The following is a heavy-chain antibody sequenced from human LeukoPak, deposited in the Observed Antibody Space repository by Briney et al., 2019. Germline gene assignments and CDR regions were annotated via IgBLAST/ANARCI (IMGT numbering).Heavy chain of an antibody. CDR1: GGSISSSSYY. Sequence: PSETLSLTGTVSGGSISSSSYYWGWIRQPPGKGLEWIGSIYYSGSTYYNPSLKSRVTISVDTSKNQFSLKLSSVTAADTAVYYCASHYYDSSGYFGAFDIWGQGTMVTVSS. CDR3: ASHYYDSSGYFGAFDI. D-gene: IGHD3-22*01. V-gene: IGHV4-39*01. CDR2: IYYSGST. J-gene: IGHJ3*02.